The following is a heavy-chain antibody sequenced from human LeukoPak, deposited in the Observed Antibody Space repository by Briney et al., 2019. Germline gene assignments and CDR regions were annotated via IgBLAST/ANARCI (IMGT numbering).Heavy chain of an antibody. Sequence: GGSLRLSCAASGFTFSSYWMSWVRQAPGKGLEWVANINQDGSEKYYVDSVKGRFTISRDNAKNSLYLQMNSLRAEDTAVYYCARVVRFGESPQDNWFDPWGQGTLVTVSS. V-gene: IGHV3-7*01. D-gene: IGHD3-10*01. CDR2: INQDGSEK. J-gene: IGHJ5*02. CDR1: GFTFSSYW. CDR3: ARVVRFGESPQDNWFDP.